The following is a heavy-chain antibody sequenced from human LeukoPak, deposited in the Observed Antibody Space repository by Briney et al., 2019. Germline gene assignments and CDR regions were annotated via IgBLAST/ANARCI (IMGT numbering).Heavy chain of an antibody. CDR3: ARSPEEDMVRGVISLEFDY. D-gene: IGHD3-10*01. Sequence: ASVKVSCKASGYTVTSYGISWVRQAPGQGLEWMGWISAYNGNTNYAQKLQGRVTMTTDTSTSTAYMELRSLRSDDTAVYYCARSPEEDMVRGVISLEFDYWGQGTLVTVSS. CDR1: GYTVTSYG. J-gene: IGHJ4*02. V-gene: IGHV1-18*01. CDR2: ISAYNGNT.